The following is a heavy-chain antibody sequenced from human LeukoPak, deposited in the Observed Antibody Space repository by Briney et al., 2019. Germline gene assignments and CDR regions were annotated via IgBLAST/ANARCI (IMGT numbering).Heavy chain of an antibody. CDR3: ATERSGASYYVDY. Sequence: GGSLRLSCAASGFTFRSYSMNWVRQAPGKGLEWVSSISSSSSYIYYADSVKGRFTISRDNAKNSLYLQMNSLRAEDTAVYYCATERSGASYYVDYWGQGTLVTVSS. CDR1: GFTFRSYS. V-gene: IGHV3-21*01. J-gene: IGHJ4*02. D-gene: IGHD3-3*01. CDR2: ISSSSSYI.